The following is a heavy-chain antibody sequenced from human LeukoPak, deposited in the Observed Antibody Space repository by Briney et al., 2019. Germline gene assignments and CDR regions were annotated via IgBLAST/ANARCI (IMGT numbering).Heavy chain of an antibody. CDR2: IYYSGST. D-gene: IGHD4-17*01. J-gene: IGHJ4*02. Sequence: SETLSLNCTISGGSISSSYCSWIRQPPGKAPESLGYIYYSGSTNYNPSLKSRVTISVDTSKNQFSLKLSSVTAADTAVYYCARCPRDYGDYPYDYWGQGTLVTVSS. V-gene: IGHV4-59*08. CDR1: GGSISSSY. CDR3: ARCPRDYGDYPYDY.